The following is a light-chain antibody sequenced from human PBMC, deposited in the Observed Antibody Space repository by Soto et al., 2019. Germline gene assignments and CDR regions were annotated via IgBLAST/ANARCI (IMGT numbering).Light chain of an antibody. CDR2: AAS. CDR1: QSVNSN. V-gene: IGKV3-15*01. J-gene: IGKJ5*01. Sequence: ETVMTQSPATLSVSPGERATLSCRASQSVNSNLAWYQQKLGQAPRVLIYAASTRATGIPARFSGSGSGTVFTLTISRLHPDYFATYYCQQRSDWITFGQGTRLEIK. CDR3: QQRSDWIT.